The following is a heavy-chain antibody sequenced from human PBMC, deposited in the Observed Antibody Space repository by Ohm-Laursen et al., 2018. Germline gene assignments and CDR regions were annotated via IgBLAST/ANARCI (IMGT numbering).Heavy chain of an antibody. D-gene: IGHD3-22*01. CDR2: ISGTGSTT. Sequence: SLRLSCAASGFSVSTYEMYWVRQAPGKGLEWVSYISGTGSTTYYADSVKGRFTISRDNSKNTLYLQMNSLRAEDTAVYYCAVERDSSGYLIDYWGQGTLVTVSS. CDR1: GFSVSTYE. J-gene: IGHJ4*02. CDR3: AVERDSSGYLIDY. V-gene: IGHV3-23*01.